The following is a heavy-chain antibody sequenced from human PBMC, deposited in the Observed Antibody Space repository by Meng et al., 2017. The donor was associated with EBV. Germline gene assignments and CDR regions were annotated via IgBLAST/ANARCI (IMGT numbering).Heavy chain of an antibody. J-gene: IGHJ4*02. CDR1: GFTFSSDG. CDR2: RSYDGSNK. CDR3: AKGWRYGVADNYFDY. V-gene: IGHV3-30*18. Sequence: QGELRESGGGLGQPGRCPGRSWAASGFTFSSDGMHWVRQAPGKGLEWVAVRSYDGSNKYYADSVKGRFTISRDNSKNTLYLQMNSLRAEDTAVYYCAKGWRYGVADNYFDYWGQGTLVTVSS. D-gene: IGHD6-19*01.